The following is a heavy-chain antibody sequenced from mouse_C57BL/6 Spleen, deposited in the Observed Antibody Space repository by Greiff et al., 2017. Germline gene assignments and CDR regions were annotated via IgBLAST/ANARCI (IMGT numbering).Heavy chain of an antibody. Sequence: EVQLQESGPELVKPGASVKISCKASGYSFTGYYMNWVKQSPEKSLEWIGEINPSTGGTTYNQKFKAKATLTVDKSSSTAYMQLKSLTSEDSAVYYCARWHYGSSYYFDYWGQGTTLTVSS. CDR2: INPSTGGT. CDR1: GYSFTGYY. J-gene: IGHJ2*01. CDR3: ARWHYGSSYYFDY. D-gene: IGHD1-1*01. V-gene: IGHV1-42*01.